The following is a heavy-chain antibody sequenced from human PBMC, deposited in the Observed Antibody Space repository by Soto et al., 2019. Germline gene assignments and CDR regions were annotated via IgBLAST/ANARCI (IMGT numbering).Heavy chain of an antibody. CDR3: ARDPPYYYDSSGYYTIVDRDAFDI. J-gene: IGHJ3*02. CDR2: IIPIFGTA. Sequence: QVQLVQSGAEVKKPGSSVKVSCKASGGTFSSYAISWVRQAPGQGLEWMGGIIPIFGTANYAQKFQGRVTITADESTSTAYMELSSLRSEDTALYYCARDPPYYYDSSGYYTIVDRDAFDIWGQGTMVTVSS. D-gene: IGHD3-22*01. V-gene: IGHV1-69*01. CDR1: GGTFSSYA.